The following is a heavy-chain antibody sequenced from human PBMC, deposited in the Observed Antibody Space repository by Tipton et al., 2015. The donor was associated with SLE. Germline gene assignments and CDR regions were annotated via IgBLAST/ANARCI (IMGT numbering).Heavy chain of an antibody. J-gene: IGHJ3*02. CDR3: ATDISQWLVQGAFDI. V-gene: IGHV1-18*01. D-gene: IGHD6-19*01. Sequence: QSGAEVKKPGASVKVSCKASGYTFTSYGISWVRQAPGQGLEWMGWISVYNGNTNYAQKLQAIVTMTTDTSTSTAYMELRSLRSDDTAAYYCATDISQWLVQGAFDIWGRRSIVIASS. CDR2: ISVYNGNT. CDR1: GYTFTSYG.